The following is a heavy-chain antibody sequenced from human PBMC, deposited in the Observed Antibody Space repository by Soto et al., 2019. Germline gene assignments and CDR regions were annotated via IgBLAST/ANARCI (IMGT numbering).Heavy chain of an antibody. CDR1: GYTFTSYG. J-gene: IGHJ6*02. Sequence: ASVKVSCKASGYTFTSYGISWVRQAPGQGLEWMGWISAYNGNTNYAQKLQGRVTMTTDTSTSTAYMELRSLRSDDTAVYYCARDRDFVRVSYYGMDVWGQGTTVTVSS. V-gene: IGHV1-18*01. CDR2: ISAYNGNT. D-gene: IGHD3-10*01. CDR3: ARDRDFVRVSYYGMDV.